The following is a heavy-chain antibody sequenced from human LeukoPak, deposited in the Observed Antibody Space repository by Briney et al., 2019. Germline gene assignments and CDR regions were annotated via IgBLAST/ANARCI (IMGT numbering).Heavy chain of an antibody. Sequence: ASVKVSCKASGATFSSYAISWVRQAPGQGLEWMGVIIPIFGTANYAQKFQGRVTITADESTSTAYMELSSLRSEDTAVYYCARDQNTMVRGVPNWFDPWGQGTLVTVSS. CDR2: IIPIFGTA. J-gene: IGHJ5*02. CDR3: ARDQNTMVRGVPNWFDP. V-gene: IGHV1-69*13. CDR1: GATFSSYA. D-gene: IGHD3-10*01.